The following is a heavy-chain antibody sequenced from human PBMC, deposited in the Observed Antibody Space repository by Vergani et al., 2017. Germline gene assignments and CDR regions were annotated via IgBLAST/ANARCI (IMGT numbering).Heavy chain of an antibody. J-gene: IGHJ6*02. V-gene: IGHV1-2*04. D-gene: IGHD6-13*01. CDR3: AXDKGPPVIRAGTPAVYYYYGMDV. Sequence: QVQLVQSGAEVKKPGASVKVSCKASGYTFTGYYMHWVRQAPGQGLEWMGWINPNSGGTNYAQKFQGWVTMTRDTSISTAYMELSRLRSDDTAVYYCAXDKGPPVIRAGTPAVYYYYGMDVWGQGATVTVSS. CDR2: INPNSGGT. CDR1: GYTFTGYY.